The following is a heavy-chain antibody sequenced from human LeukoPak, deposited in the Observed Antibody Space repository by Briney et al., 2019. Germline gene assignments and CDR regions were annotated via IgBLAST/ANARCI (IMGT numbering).Heavy chain of an antibody. Sequence: ASVKVSCKASGGTFSSYAISWVRQAPGQGLEWMGGIIPIFGTANYAQKFQGRVTITADKSTSTAYMELSSLRSEDTAVCYCASVGRDGYNSYYYYYMDVWGKGTTVTVSS. CDR1: GGTFSSYA. D-gene: IGHD5-24*01. J-gene: IGHJ6*03. V-gene: IGHV1-69*06. CDR2: IIPIFGTA. CDR3: ASVGRDGYNSYYYYYMDV.